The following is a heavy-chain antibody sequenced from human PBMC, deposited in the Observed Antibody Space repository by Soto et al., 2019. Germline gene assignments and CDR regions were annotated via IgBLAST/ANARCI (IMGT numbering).Heavy chain of an antibody. Sequence: GASVKVSCKASGGTFSSYAISWVRQAPGQGLEWMGGIIPIFGTANYAQKLQGRVTMTTDTSTSTAYMELRSLRSDDTAVYYCARDVKASTMVRGVADYWGQGTLVTVSS. J-gene: IGHJ4*02. CDR1: GGTFSSYA. V-gene: IGHV1-69*05. D-gene: IGHD3-10*01. CDR3: ARDVKASTMVRGVADY. CDR2: IIPIFGTA.